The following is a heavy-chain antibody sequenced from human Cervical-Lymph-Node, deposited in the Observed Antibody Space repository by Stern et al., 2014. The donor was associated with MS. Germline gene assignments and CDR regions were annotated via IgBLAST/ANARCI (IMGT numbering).Heavy chain of an antibody. CDR1: GFTFSSYG. V-gene: IGHV3-33*01. CDR3: ARDARSRAPYYYYGMDV. CDR2: IWYDGSNK. J-gene: IGHJ6*02. D-gene: IGHD1-26*01. Sequence: MQLVESGGGVVQPGRSLRLSCAASGFTFSSYGMHWVRQAPGKGLEWVAVIWYDGSNKYYADSVKGRFTISRANSKNTLYLQMNSLRAEDTAVYFCARDARSRAPYYYYGMDVWGQGTTVTVSS.